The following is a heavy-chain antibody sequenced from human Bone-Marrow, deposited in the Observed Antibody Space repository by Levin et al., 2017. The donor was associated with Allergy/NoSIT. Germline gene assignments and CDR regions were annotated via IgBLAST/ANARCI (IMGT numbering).Heavy chain of an antibody. CDR1: GFTFSSYG. CDR2: ISYDGSNK. J-gene: IGHJ6*02. CDR3: AKDRGCSSTSCYWPDYYGMDV. V-gene: IGHV3-30*18. Sequence: GGSLRLSCAASGFTFSSYGMHWVRQAPGKGLEWVAVISYDGSNKYYADSVKGRFTISRDNSKNTLYLQMNSLRAEDTAVYYCAKDRGCSSTSCYWPDYYGMDVWGQGTTVTVSS. D-gene: IGHD2-2*01.